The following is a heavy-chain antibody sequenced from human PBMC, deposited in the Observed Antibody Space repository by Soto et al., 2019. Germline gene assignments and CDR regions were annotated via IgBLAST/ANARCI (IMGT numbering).Heavy chain of an antibody. CDR2: ISGSGGST. D-gene: IGHD3-3*01. Sequence: LRLSCAASGFTFSSYAMSWVRQAPGKGLEWVSAISGSGGSTYYADSVKGRFTISRDNSKNTLYLQMNSLRAEDTAVYYCAKDSNRYDFWSGYADYYYYGMDVWGQGTTVTVSS. CDR1: GFTFSSYA. V-gene: IGHV3-23*01. CDR3: AKDSNRYDFWSGYADYYYYGMDV. J-gene: IGHJ6*02.